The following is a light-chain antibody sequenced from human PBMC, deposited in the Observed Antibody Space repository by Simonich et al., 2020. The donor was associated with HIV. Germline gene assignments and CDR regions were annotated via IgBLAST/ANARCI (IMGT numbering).Light chain of an antibody. V-gene: IGKV4-1*01. CDR3: QQYYSTPYT. J-gene: IGKJ2*01. CDR1: QSVLYSSNHKNY. CDR2: WAS. Sequence: DIVMTQSPDSLAVSLGERATINCKSSQSVLYSSNHKNYLAWYQQQPGQPPKLLIYWASAREFGVPDRFSGSGSGTDFTLTISSLQTEDVALYYCQQYYSTPYTFGQGTKVEIK.